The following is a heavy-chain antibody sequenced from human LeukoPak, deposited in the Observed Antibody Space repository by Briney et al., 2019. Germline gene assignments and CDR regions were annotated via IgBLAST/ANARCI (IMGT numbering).Heavy chain of an antibody. J-gene: IGHJ4*02. V-gene: IGHV5-51*01. CDR1: GYSFTSYW. D-gene: IGHD3-22*01. Sequence: GESLKISCKGSGYSFTSYWIGWVRQMPGKGLEWLGIIYPGDSDTRYSPSFQGQVTISADKSISTAYLQWSSLKASDTAMYYCARQPVYYYDSSGYYGPFDYWGQGTLVTVSS. CDR2: IYPGDSDT. CDR3: ARQPVYYYDSSGYYGPFDY.